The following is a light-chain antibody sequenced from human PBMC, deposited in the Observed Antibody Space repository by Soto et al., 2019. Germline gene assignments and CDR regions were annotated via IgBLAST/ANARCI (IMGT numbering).Light chain of an antibody. CDR3: QQYNSYPWT. V-gene: IGKV1-5*03. J-gene: IGKJ1*01. CDR1: QGISSG. CDR2: KAS. Sequence: DIQMTQSPSSVSASVGDRVTITCRASQGISSGSAWYQQKPGEAPKLLIYKASTLEVGVPSRFSASGSGTEFTLTINTLQPADFATYYCQQYNSYPWTFGQGTKV.